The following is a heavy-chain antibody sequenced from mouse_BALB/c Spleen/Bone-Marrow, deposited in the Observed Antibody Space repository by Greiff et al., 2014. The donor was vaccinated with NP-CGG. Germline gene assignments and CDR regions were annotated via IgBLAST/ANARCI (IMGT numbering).Heavy chain of an antibody. Sequence: QVQLQQPGAELMKPGASVKISCKATGYTFSSYRIEWVKQRPGHGLEWIGEILPGSGSTNYNEKFKGKATFTADTSSNTAYMQLSSLTSEDSAVYYCARDTTVGYWGQGTTLTVSS. CDR1: GYTFSSYR. CDR3: ARDTTVGY. CDR2: ILPGSGST. D-gene: IGHD1-1*01. V-gene: IGHV1-9*01. J-gene: IGHJ2*01.